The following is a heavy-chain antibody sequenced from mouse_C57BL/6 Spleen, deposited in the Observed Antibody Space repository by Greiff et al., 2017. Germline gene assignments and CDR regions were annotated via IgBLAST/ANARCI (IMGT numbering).Heavy chain of an antibody. J-gene: IGHJ2*01. CDR2: IWSGGST. CDR3: ASYYGSSYFDY. Sequence: VQLVESGPGLVQPSQSLSITCTVSGFSLTSYGVHWVRQSPGKGLEWLGVIWSGGSTDYNAAFISRLSISKDNSKSQVFFKMNSLQADDTAIYYCASYYGSSYFDYWGQGTTLTVSS. CDR1: GFSLTSYG. D-gene: IGHD1-1*01. V-gene: IGHV2-2*01.